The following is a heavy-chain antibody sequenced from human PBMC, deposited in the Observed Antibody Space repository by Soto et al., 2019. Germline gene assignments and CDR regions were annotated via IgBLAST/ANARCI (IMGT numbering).Heavy chain of an antibody. D-gene: IGHD6-13*01. V-gene: IGHV5-10-1*01. CDR3: ARHVIGDSTWSSGY. J-gene: IGHJ4*02. CDR2: IDPSDSYT. Sequence: GESLKISCKGSGYSFTNYWISWVRQMPGKGLEWMGRIDPSDSYTSYSPSFQGHVTISRDKSISTAYLQWSSLKASDTAMYYCARHVIGDSTWSSGYWGQGTLVTVSS. CDR1: GYSFTNYW.